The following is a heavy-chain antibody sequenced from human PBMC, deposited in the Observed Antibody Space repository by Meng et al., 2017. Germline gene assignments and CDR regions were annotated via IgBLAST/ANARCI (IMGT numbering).Heavy chain of an antibody. Sequence: VRRVRCGGVLVKPGGSLRLSCAASGVTFSSYSMNWVRQAPGKGMEWVSSISSSSSYIYYADSVKGRFTISRDNAKNSLYLQMNSLRAEDTAVYYCARVISGWSYNWFDPWGQGTLVTVSS. CDR1: GVTFSSYS. CDR3: ARVISGWSYNWFDP. CDR2: ISSSSSYI. J-gene: IGHJ5*02. D-gene: IGHD6-19*01. V-gene: IGHV3-21*01.